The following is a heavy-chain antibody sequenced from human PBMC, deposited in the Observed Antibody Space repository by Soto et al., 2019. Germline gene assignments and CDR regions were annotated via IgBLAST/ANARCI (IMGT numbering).Heavy chain of an antibody. V-gene: IGHV4-61*01. CDR3: ARDDIAARRGTSYYYGMDV. CDR1: GGSVSSGSYY. D-gene: IGHD6-6*01. Sequence: QVQLQESGPGLVKPSETLSLTCTVSGGSVSSGSYYWSWIRQPPGKGLEWVGYIYYSGSTNYNPSLKRRVTISVDTSTNQFSLKLSSVTAADTAVYYCARDDIAARRGTSYYYGMDVWGQGTTVTVSS. J-gene: IGHJ6*02. CDR2: IYYSGST.